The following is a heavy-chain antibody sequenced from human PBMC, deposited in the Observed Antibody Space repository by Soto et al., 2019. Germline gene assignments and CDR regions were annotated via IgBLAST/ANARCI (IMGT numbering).Heavy chain of an antibody. CDR2: ISGSGVST. CDR1: GFTFSSYA. V-gene: IGHV3-23*01. D-gene: IGHD6-13*01. Sequence: GGSLRLSSAASGFTFSSYAMSWVRQAPGKGLEWVSAISGSGVSTYYADSVKGRFTISRDNSKNTLYLQMNSLRAEDTAVYYCAKDTEQQLVLDNWFDPWGQGTLVTVSS. J-gene: IGHJ5*02. CDR3: AKDTEQQLVLDNWFDP.